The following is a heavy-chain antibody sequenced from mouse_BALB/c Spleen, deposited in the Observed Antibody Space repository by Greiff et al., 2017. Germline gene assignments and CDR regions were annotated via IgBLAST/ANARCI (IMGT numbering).Heavy chain of an antibody. V-gene: IGHV3-2*02. J-gene: IGHJ1*01. D-gene: IGHD1-1*01. CDR1: GYSITSDYA. CDR3: ARCGSRTGGYFDV. CDR2: ISYSGST. Sequence: EGQLVESGPGLVKPSQSLSLTCTVTGYSITSDYAWNWIRQFPGNKLEWMGYISYSGSTSYNPSLKSRISITRDTSKNQFFLQLNSVTTEDTATYYCARCGSRTGGYFDVWGAGTTVTVSS.